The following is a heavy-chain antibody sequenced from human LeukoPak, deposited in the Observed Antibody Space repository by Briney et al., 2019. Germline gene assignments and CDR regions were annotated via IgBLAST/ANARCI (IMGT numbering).Heavy chain of an antibody. J-gene: IGHJ4*02. CDR3: ARLYCSGTSCSSSFDY. V-gene: IGHV3-7*04. CDR1: GFTFSDYA. D-gene: IGHD2-2*01. CDR2: IDQDGSAK. Sequence: LPGGSLRLSCAASGFTFSDYAMSWVRQAPGKGLEWVANIDQDGSAKHYVDSVKGRFTISRDNARNSLYLQMNSLRAEDTAVYYCARLYCSGTSCSSSFDYWGQGALVTVSS.